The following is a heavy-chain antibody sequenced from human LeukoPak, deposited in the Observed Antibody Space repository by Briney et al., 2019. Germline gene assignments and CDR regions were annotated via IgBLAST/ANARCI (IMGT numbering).Heavy chain of an antibody. CDR1: GFSFSDHY. CDR2: TTKRANSCNT. V-gene: IGHV3-72*01. CDR3: SRARMGDGYNYV. Sequence: GGSLRLSCAVSGFSFSDHYMDWVRQAPGKGLEWVGRTTKRANSCNTHYAASVKDRFTISRDDSDNSLYLQMNSLKTEDTAVYYCSRARMGDGYNYVWGQGTLVTVSS. D-gene: IGHD5-18*01. J-gene: IGHJ4*02.